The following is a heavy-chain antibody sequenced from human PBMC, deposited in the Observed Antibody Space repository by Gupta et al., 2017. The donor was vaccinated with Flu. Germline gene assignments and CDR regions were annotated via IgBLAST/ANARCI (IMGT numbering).Heavy chain of an antibody. CDR1: GGSFSGYY. Sequence: QVQLQQWGAGLLKPSETLSLTCAVYGGSFSGYYWSWIRQPPGKGLEWIGEINHSGSTNYNPALKSRVTISVDTSKNQFSLKLSSVTAADTAVYYCARNRIQLWTRIDYWGQGTLVTVSS. CDR2: INHSGST. J-gene: IGHJ4*02. D-gene: IGHD5-18*01. V-gene: IGHV4-34*01. CDR3: ARNRIQLWTRIDY.